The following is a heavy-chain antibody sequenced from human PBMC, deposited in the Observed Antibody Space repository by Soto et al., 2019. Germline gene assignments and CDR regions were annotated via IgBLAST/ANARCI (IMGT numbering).Heavy chain of an antibody. V-gene: IGHV3-23*01. D-gene: IGHD6-6*01. J-gene: IGHJ4*02. Sequence: GGSLRLSCAASGFTLSYYGMSWVRQAPGKGLEWVSAVSPNGQGIYYADSVRGRFTISRDISKNTVFLHMDSMRAEDTAVYYCAKDREYTRAYFNCWGPGTLV. CDR3: AKDREYTRAYFNC. CDR2: VSPNGQGI. CDR1: GFTLSYYG.